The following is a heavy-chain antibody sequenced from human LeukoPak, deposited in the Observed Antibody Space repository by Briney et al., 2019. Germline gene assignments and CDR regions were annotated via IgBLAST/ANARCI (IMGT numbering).Heavy chain of an antibody. CDR2: IYSGEKT. V-gene: IGHV3-53*04. Sequence: GGSLRLSCAASGFNVSSNYMSWVRQAPGKGLEWVSVIYSGEKTQYADSVKGRFTISRHNSKNTLYLQMNSLRPEDTAVYYCARSSSGVVAPDYWGQGTLVTVSS. CDR3: ARSSSGVVAPDY. D-gene: IGHD3-3*01. J-gene: IGHJ4*02. CDR1: GFNVSSNY.